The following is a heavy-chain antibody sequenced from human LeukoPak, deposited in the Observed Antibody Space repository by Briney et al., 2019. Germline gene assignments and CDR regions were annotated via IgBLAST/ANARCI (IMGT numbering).Heavy chain of an antibody. D-gene: IGHD1-1*01. CDR2: IFQSGST. Sequence: NPSQTLSLTCAVSGGSISSGDYSWSWIRQSPGKGLEWIGYIFQSGSTYYNPSLKSRVTISVDRSKNQFSLKLSSVTAADTAVYYCARVGSDWNDVRYNWFDPWGQGTLVTVSS. CDR1: GGSISSGDYS. V-gene: IGHV4-30-2*06. CDR3: ARVGSDWNDVRYNWFDP. J-gene: IGHJ5*02.